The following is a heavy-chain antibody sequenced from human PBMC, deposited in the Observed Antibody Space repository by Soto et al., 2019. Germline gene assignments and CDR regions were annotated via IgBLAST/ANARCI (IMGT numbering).Heavy chain of an antibody. V-gene: IGHV3-23*01. CDR1: GFSFSNYA. CDR3: ARDRVVDGVYSFDY. D-gene: IGHD2-8*01. CDR2: ISGSGSTT. Sequence: EVQLLESGGGLVQPGGSLRLSCAASGFSFSNYAMNWVRQAPGKGLEWVSFISGSGSTTYYTDSVKGGFTISRDKSMNALYLHMNSLRVEDAAVYYCARDRVVDGVYSFDYWGQGTLVTVSS. J-gene: IGHJ4*02.